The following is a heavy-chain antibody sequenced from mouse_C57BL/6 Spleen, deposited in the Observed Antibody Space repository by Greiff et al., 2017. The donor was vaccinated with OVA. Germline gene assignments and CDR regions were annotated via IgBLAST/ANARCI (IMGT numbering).Heavy chain of an antibody. CDR2: IHPNSGST. Sequence: VQLQQPGAELVKPGASVKLSCKASGYTFTSYWMHWVKQRPGQGLEWIGMIHPNSGSTNYNEKFKSKATLTVDKSSSTAYMQLSSLTSEDSAVYYCARSDNYYGSSYDYWGQGTTLTVSS. J-gene: IGHJ2*01. D-gene: IGHD1-1*01. CDR3: ARSDNYYGSSYDY. V-gene: IGHV1-64*01. CDR1: GYTFTSYW.